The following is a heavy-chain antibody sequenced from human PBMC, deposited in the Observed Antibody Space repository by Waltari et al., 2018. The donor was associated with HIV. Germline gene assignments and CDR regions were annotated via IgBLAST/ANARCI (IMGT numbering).Heavy chain of an antibody. CDR3: VRIREGGSLGSGNWGVFDF. CDR1: GFSLPTGTMY. D-gene: IGHD3-10*01. V-gene: IGHV2-70*13. J-gene: IGHJ4*02. CDR2: IDPDDDE. Sequence: QVTLRESGPALVKPTQTLTLTCAVSGFSLPTGTMYLGWVRQSPGEALEWLALIDPDDDEYYTTSLKTRLNISRDTSKNQVVLTMTNMDPVDTGIYYCVRIREGGSLGSGNWGVFDFWGQGIRVTVSS.